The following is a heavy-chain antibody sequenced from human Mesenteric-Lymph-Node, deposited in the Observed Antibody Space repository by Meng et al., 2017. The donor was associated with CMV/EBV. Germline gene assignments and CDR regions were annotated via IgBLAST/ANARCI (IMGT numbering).Heavy chain of an antibody. J-gene: IGHJ4*02. CDR3: ATLRDGYTYD. V-gene: IGHV3-11*06. Sequence: GESLKISCAASGFIFSDYQMSWIRQAPGKGLEWVSSISDSSGYISYADSVKGRFTISRDNAKNSLYLQMNSLRAEDTAVYYCATLRDGYTYDWGQGTLVTVSS. CDR1: GFIFSDYQ. D-gene: IGHD5-18*01. CDR2: ISDSSGYI.